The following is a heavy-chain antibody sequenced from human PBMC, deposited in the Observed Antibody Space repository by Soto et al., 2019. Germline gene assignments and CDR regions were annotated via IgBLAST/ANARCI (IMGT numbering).Heavy chain of an antibody. CDR3: ASGSYCSGGSCSPFYYYYMDV. CDR1: SGSIRSSNW. CDR2: IHHSGST. J-gene: IGHJ6*03. Sequence: SETLSLTCAVSSGSIRSSNWWSWVRQPPGKGLEWIGEIHHSGSTNYNPSLKSRVTILVDKSKNQFSLNLSSVTAADTAVYYCASGSYCSGGSCSPFYYYYMDVWGKGTTVTVSS. D-gene: IGHD2-15*01. V-gene: IGHV4-4*02.